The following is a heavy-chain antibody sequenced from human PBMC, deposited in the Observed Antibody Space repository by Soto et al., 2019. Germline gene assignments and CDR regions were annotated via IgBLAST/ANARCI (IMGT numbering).Heavy chain of an antibody. J-gene: IGHJ3*02. D-gene: IGHD2-2*01. CDR1: GGSFSGYY. Sequence: QVQLQQWGAGLLKPSETLSLTCAVYGGSFSGYYWSWIRQPPGKGLEWIGEINHSGSTNYNPSLKSRVTISVDTSKNQFSLKLSSVTAADTAVYYCARVIIVVVPAARSGAFDIWGQGTMVTVSS. V-gene: IGHV4-34*01. CDR2: INHSGST. CDR3: ARVIIVVVPAARSGAFDI.